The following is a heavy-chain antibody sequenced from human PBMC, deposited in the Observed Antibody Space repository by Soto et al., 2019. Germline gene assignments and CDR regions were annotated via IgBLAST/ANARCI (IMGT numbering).Heavy chain of an antibody. CDR2: ISWNGDST. J-gene: IGHJ4*02. CDR1: GFTFDDYG. D-gene: IGHD2-21*01. V-gene: IGHV3-20*01. CDR3: ARVSYCGGDCYSGYVDY. Sequence: VQLVESGGGVVRPGGSLRLSCAASGFTFDDYGMSWVRQAPGKGLEWVSGISWNGDSTGYVDSVKGRFTISRDNAKNSLYLQMNSLRAEDTALYHCARVSYCGGDCYSGYVDYWGQGTLVTVSS.